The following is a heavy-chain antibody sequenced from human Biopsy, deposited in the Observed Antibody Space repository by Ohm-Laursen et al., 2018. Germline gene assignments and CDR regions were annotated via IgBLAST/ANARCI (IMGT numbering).Heavy chain of an antibody. V-gene: IGHV4-59*08. CDR3: ARHAPSYSGSYWRYFDL. CDR2: IYYTGST. J-gene: IGHJ2*01. CDR1: GGSTSSYY. Sequence: GTLSLTCTVSGGSTSSYYWSWIRQPPGKGLEWIGYIYYTGSTNYNPSLKSRVTISVDTSMNPLSLRLTYVTAADTAVYYCARHAPSYSGSYWRYFDLWGRGTLVTVSS. D-gene: IGHD1-26*01.